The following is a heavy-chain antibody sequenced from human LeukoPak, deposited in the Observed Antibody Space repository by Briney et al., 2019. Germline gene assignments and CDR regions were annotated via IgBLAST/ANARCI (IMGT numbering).Heavy chain of an antibody. Sequence: PSETLSLTCAVYGGSFSGYYWSWIRQPPGKGLEWIGEINHSGSTNYNPSLKSRVTISVDTSKNQFSLKLSSVTAADTAVYYCARSGSPGIAAAFFDYWGQGTLVTVSS. J-gene: IGHJ4*02. CDR3: ARSGSPGIAAAFFDY. V-gene: IGHV4-34*01. CDR1: GGSFSGYY. CDR2: INHSGST. D-gene: IGHD6-13*01.